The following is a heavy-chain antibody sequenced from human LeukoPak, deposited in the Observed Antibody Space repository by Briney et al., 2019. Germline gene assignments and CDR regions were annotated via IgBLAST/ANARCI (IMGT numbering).Heavy chain of an antibody. CDR2: IYYSGST. Sequence: PSETLSLTCTVSGGSTSSYYWSWIRQPPGKGLEWIGYIYYSGSTSYNPSLKSRVTISIGTSKNQFSLKLSSVTAADTAVYYCARSGGYEHELGYWGQGTLVTVSS. CDR1: GGSTSSYY. D-gene: IGHD5-12*01. V-gene: IGHV4-59*01. J-gene: IGHJ4*02. CDR3: ARSGGYEHELGY.